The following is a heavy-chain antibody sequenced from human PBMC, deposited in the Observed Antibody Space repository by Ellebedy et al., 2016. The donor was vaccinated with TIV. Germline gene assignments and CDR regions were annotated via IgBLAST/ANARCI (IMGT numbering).Heavy chain of an antibody. CDR1: GFIFSDFG. CDR2: IRKDGSKE. V-gene: IGHV3-30*02. J-gene: IGHJ4*02. Sequence: PGGSLRLSCAASGFIFSDFGMHWVRQAPGKGLEWVAFIRKDGSKEYYADSVKGRFTVSRDNTKNTLYLQINSLRTEETALFYCAKDGSAEFDNWGQGILVTVSS. CDR3: AKDGSAEFDN.